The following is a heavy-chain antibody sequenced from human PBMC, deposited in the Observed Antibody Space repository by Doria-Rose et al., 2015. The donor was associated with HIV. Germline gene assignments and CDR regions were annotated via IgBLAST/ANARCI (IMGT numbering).Heavy chain of an antibody. CDR3: AAGNYYYYMDV. J-gene: IGHJ6*03. CDR1: ISTYY. Sequence: ISTYYWSWIRQPPGKGLEWIAYIYYRGSTRYNPSLKSRVTISVDTSKNQFSLKMSSVTAADTAVYYCAAGNYYYYMDVWGKGTTVTVSS. V-gene: IGHV4-59*03. CDR2: IYYRGST.